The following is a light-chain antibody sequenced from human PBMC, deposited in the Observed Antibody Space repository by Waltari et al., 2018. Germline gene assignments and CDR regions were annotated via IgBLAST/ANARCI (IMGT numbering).Light chain of an antibody. J-gene: IGLJ2*01. CDR3: VTWDDSVSAVL. Sequence: QSVLTQPPSVSGNPGQRVTIICSGSSSNIRRNFFSWYQQLPGTAPRLLMARNDRRPSGVPDRFSGSKSGTSASLAISGLRSDDEADYFCVTWDDSVSAVLFGGGTKLTVL. CDR2: RND. CDR1: SSNIRRNF. V-gene: IGLV1-47*01.